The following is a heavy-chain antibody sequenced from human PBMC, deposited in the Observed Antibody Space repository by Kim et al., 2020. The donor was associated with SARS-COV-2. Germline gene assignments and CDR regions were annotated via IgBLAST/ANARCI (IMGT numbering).Heavy chain of an antibody. Sequence: SVKVSCKASGGPFRNYAISWVRQAPGEGLEWMGSIMPIFKTADYAQNFRGRITITADEFTNTVYMELGSLISEDTAVYYCARDGSGSYLGGSWFDPWGQGTLVTVSS. CDR3: ARDGSGSYLGGSWFDP. J-gene: IGHJ5*02. CDR2: IMPIFKTA. CDR1: GGPFRNYA. V-gene: IGHV1-69*13. D-gene: IGHD3-10*01.